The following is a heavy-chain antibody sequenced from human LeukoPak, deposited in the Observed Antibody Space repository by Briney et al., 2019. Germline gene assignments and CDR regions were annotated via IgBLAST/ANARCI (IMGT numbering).Heavy chain of an antibody. J-gene: IGHJ4*02. D-gene: IGHD6-13*01. CDR1: GFTFSDSA. V-gene: IGHV3-23*01. Sequence: GGSLRLSCAASGFTFSDSAMDWVRQAPGMGLEWVSLISHSGANTFYADSVKGRFSVSRDNSKNTMYLQMNSLRAEDTAVYYCARNLLYSSSWTDFDYWGQGTLVTVSS. CDR2: ISHSGANT. CDR3: ARNLLYSSSWTDFDY.